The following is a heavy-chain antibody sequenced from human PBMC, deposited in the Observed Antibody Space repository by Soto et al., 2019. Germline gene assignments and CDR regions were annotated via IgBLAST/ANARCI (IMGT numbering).Heavy chain of an antibody. CDR1: GFTFSSYA. CDR3: AKDSIFGGATYYYYGMDV. D-gene: IGHD1-26*01. J-gene: IGHJ6*02. CDR2: ISGSGGST. Sequence: GGSLRLSCAASGFTFSSYAMSWVRQAPGKGLEWVSAISGSGGSTYYADSVKGRFTISRDNSKNTLYLQMNSLRAEDTAVYYCAKDSIFGGATYYYYGMDVWGQGTTVTVSS. V-gene: IGHV3-23*01.